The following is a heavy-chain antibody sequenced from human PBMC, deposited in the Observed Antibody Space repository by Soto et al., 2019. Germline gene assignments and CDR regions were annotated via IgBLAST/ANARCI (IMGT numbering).Heavy chain of an antibody. CDR3: ARGLASGDY. D-gene: IGHD6-6*01. CDR2: VNPNGGST. V-gene: IGHV1-46*01. J-gene: IGHJ4*02. CDR1: GYTFTNFY. Sequence: QVQLVQSGAEVKEPGASVKISCKGSGYTFTNFYIHWVRQAPGQGLEWMGIVNPNGGSTNDAQNFKGRITISRDTSTRTVYMDLSSLRSEDTAVYYCARGLASGDYWGQGTLVTVSS.